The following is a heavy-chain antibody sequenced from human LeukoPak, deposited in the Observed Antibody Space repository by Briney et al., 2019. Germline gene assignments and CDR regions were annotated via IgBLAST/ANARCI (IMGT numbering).Heavy chain of an antibody. CDR2: IYYSGST. CDR1: GGSISSYY. Sequence: SETLSFTCTVSGGSISSYYWSWIRQPPGKGLEWIGYIYYSGSTNYNPSLKSRVTISVDTSKNQFSLKLSSVTAADTAVYYCASHDILTGFVYWGQGTLVTVSS. V-gene: IGHV4-59*01. CDR3: ASHDILTGFVY. J-gene: IGHJ4*02. D-gene: IGHD3-9*01.